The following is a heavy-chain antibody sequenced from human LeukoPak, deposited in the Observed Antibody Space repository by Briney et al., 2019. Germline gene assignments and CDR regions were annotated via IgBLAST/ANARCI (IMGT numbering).Heavy chain of an antibody. CDR2: IYTSGTT. V-gene: IGHV4-4*07. CDR1: GGSFSSYY. CDR3: ARGFCTDEICQVFTN. Sequence: PSETLSLTCTVSGGSFSSYYWSWIRQPAGKGLEWIGHIYTSGTTNYAPSLKSRVTMSLDTSKNQFSLKLSSVTAADTALYYCARGFCTDEICQVFTNWGQGTLVTVSS. D-gene: IGHD2-8*01. J-gene: IGHJ4*02.